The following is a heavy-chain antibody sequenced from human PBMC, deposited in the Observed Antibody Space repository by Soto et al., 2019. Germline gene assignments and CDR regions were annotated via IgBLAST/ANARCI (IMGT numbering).Heavy chain of an antibody. CDR1: GGPISSYY. V-gene: IGHV4-59*01. CDR2: IYYSGST. CDR3: ARRSRYCYYGMDV. Sequence: TVSGGPISSYYWSWIRQPPGKGLEWIWYIYYSGSTNYNPSLKSRVTISVDTSKNQFSLKLSPVTAADTAVYYCARRSRYCYYGMDVWGQGST. J-gene: IGHJ6*02.